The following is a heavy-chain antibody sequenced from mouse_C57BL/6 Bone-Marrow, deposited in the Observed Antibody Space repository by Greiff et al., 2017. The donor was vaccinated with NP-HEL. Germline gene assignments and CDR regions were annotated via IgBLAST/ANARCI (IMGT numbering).Heavy chain of an antibody. V-gene: IGHV5-12*01. CDR2: ISNGGGST. J-gene: IGHJ3*01. CDR1: GFTFSDYY. Sequence: EVQLVESGGGLVQPGGSLKLSCAASGFTFSDYYMYWVRQTPEKRLEWVAYISNGGGSTYYPDTVKGRFTISRDNAKNTLYLQMSRLKSEDTAMYYCARHRNYYGSSLAWFAYWGQGTLVTVSA. CDR3: ARHRNYYGSSLAWFAY. D-gene: IGHD1-1*01.